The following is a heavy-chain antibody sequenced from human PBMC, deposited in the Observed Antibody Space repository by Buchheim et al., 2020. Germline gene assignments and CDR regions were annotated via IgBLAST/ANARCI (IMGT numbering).Heavy chain of an antibody. CDR1: GYTFFSYD. Sequence: QVRLVQSGAEVKKPGASVKVSCKGSGYTFFSYDIHWIRQATGQGLEWMGWMNPGSGNTGYSHTFQGRVSMTKSTSMSTASLELSGLKAEDTAVYFCARASFSPGGYYEELDVWGQGTL. CDR2: MNPGSGNT. V-gene: IGHV1-8*02. CDR3: ARASFSPGGYYEELDV. D-gene: IGHD3-3*01. J-gene: IGHJ4*02.